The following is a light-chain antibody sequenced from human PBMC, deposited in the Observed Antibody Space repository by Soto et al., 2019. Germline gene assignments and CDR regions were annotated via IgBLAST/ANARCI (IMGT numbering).Light chain of an antibody. V-gene: IGLV2-14*01. CDR3: SSYSSSTTLVV. Sequence: QSALTQPASVSGSPGQSITISCTGTSNDVGTYNYVSWYQQHPGKAPKLMIYEASLRPSGVSNRFSGSKSGNTASLTISGLQAGDEAAYYCSSYSSSTTLVVFGGGTKQTVL. J-gene: IGLJ2*01. CDR1: SNDVGTYNY. CDR2: EAS.